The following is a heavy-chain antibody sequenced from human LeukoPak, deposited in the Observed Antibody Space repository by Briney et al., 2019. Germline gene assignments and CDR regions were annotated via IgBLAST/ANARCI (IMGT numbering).Heavy chain of an antibody. J-gene: IGHJ6*02. D-gene: IGHD6-13*01. Sequence: GTSVKVSCKASGFTFTSSAVQWVQQARGQRLEWVGWIVVGSGNTNYAQKFQERVTITRDMSTSTAYMELSSLRSEDTAVYYCAAGYSSSWYYYGMDVWGQGTTVTVSS. CDR1: GFTFTSSA. V-gene: IGHV1-58*01. CDR3: AAGYSSSWYYYGMDV. CDR2: IVVGSGNT.